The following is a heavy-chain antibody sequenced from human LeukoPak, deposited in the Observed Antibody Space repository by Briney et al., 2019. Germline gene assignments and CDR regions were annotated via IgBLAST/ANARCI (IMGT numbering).Heavy chain of an antibody. CDR1: GFTFSTYS. CDR3: VRDFNTVTTAYLQH. V-gene: IGHV3-21*01. D-gene: IGHD4-17*01. CDR2: ISSSSRHR. Sequence: PGGSLRLSCVASGFTFSTYSMNWVRQAPGKGLEWVSSISSSSRHRYYADSVKGRFTISRDDAKNSVYPQMNSLRAEETAVYYCVRDFNTVTTAYLQHWGQGTLVTVSS. J-gene: IGHJ1*01.